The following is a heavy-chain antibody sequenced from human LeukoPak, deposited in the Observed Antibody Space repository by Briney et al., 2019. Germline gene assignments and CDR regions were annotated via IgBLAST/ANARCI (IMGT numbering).Heavy chain of an antibody. V-gene: IGHV3-21*01. CDR1: GFTFSIYT. CDR3: AKAHSSTSYYFDY. CDR2: ISFSSESI. D-gene: IGHD6-13*01. Sequence: PGGSLRLSCAASGFTFSIYTMNWVRQAPGRGLEWVSSISFSSESIYYADSVKGRFTISRDNAKNSLYLQMTSLRAEDTAVYYCAKAHSSTSYYFDYWGQGTLVTVSS. J-gene: IGHJ4*02.